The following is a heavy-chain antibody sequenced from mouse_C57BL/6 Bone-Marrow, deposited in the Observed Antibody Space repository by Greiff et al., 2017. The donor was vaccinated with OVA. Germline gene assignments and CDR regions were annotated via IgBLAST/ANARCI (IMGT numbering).Heavy chain of an antibody. J-gene: IGHJ4*01. D-gene: IGHD2-5*01. CDR2: IDPETGGT. Sequence: VQLQQSGAELVRPGASVTLSCKASGYTFTGYEMHWVKQTPVHGLEWIGAIDPETGGTAYNQKFKGKAILTADKSSSTAYMELRSLTSEDSAVYYCTRGYSNYYAMDYWGQGTSVTVSS. CDR1: GYTFTGYE. V-gene: IGHV1-15*01. CDR3: TRGYSNYYAMDY.